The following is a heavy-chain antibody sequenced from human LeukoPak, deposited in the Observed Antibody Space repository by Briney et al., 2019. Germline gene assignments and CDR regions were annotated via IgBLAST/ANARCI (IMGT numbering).Heavy chain of an antibody. V-gene: IGHV5-51*01. CDR1: GYSFTNYW. CDR3: ARSPRSDYFDY. CDR2: IYPGDSDN. D-gene: IGHD6-6*01. J-gene: IGHJ4*02. Sequence: GESLTISCKGSGYSFTNYWIDWVRQMPGRGLEGMGIIYPGDSDNRYSPSFQGQVTISADKSISTAYLQWSSLKASDTAMYYCARSPRSDYFDYWGQGALVTVSS.